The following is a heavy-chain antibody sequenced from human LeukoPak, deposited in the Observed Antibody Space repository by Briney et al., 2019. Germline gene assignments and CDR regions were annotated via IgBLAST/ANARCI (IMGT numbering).Heavy chain of an antibody. D-gene: IGHD2-8*01. J-gene: IGHJ4*02. Sequence: ASLKVSCKTSGYSFTGYFIHWPRQAPGQGLEWMGRINPNNGDTNYGQKFQGRVIMTRDTSISTAYMQLSSLRSDDTALYYCVRELRGLGYCTNIGCQTYVYWGQGTQVIVSS. CDR2: INPNNGDT. CDR1: GYSFTGYF. CDR3: VRELRGLGYCTNIGCQTYVY. V-gene: IGHV1-2*02.